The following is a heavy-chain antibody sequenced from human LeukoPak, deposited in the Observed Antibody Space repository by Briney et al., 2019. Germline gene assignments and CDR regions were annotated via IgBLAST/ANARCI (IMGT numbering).Heavy chain of an antibody. J-gene: IGHJ4*02. V-gene: IGHV3-7*01. CDR3: ARTCCSGGSCYFDY. D-gene: IGHD2-15*01. Sequence: GGSLRLSCAASGFTFSCYSMNWVRQAPGKGLEWVANIKEDGSEKYYVDSVKGRFTISRDNAKNSLYLHMNSLRAEDTAVYYCARTCCSGGSCYFDYWGQGTLVTVSS. CDR1: GFTFSCYS. CDR2: IKEDGSEK.